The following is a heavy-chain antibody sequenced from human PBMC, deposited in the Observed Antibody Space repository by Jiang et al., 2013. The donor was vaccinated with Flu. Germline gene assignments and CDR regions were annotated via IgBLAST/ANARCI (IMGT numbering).Heavy chain of an antibody. V-gene: IGHV1-2*04. Sequence: KVSCKASGYTFTGYYMHWVRQAPGQGLEWMGWINPNSGGTNYAQKFQGWVTMTRDTSISTAYMELSRLRSDDTAVYYCARVGFTVNQNWFDPWGQGTLVTVSS. CDR3: ARVGFTVNQNWFDP. CDR2: INPNSGGT. CDR1: GYTFTGYY. J-gene: IGHJ5*02. D-gene: IGHD1-14*01.